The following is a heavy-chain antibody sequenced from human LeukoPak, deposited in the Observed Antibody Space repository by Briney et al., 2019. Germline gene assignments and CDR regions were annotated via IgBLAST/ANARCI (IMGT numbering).Heavy chain of an antibody. CDR2: INHSGST. CDR1: GGSFSGYY. D-gene: IGHD5-18*01. Sequence: KPSETLSLTCAVYGGSFSGYYWGWIRQPPGKGLEWIGEINHSGSTNYNPSLKSRVTISVDTSKNQFSLKLSSVTAADTAVYYCARGGQLWFRYYFDYWGQGTLVTVSS. CDR3: ARGGQLWFRYYFDY. V-gene: IGHV4-34*01. J-gene: IGHJ4*02.